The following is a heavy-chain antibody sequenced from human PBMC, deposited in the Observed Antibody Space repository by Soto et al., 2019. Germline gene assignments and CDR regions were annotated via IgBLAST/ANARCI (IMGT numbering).Heavy chain of an antibody. J-gene: IGHJ5*02. CDR3: VRRHVSATGIDWFDP. Sequence: VKVSCKASGYTFTSYGIHWVRQAPGQRLEWMGWINAANGDTKYSPKFQGRVTITRDTSASTAYMELSSLRSEDTAVYYCVRRHVSATGIDWFDPWGQGTLVTVSS. CDR2: INAANGDT. V-gene: IGHV1-3*01. D-gene: IGHD6-13*01. CDR1: GYTFTSYG.